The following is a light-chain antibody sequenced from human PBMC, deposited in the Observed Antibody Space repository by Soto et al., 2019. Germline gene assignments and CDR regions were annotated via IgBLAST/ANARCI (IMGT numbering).Light chain of an antibody. CDR3: QKYSSVIT. CDR2: AES. J-gene: IGKJ5*01. CDR1: QGISNF. V-gene: IGKV1-27*01. Sequence: DIQMTQSPSSLSASVGDRVTITCRASQGISNFLAWYQQKPGKVPKLLISAESTLQSGVPSRFSGSGSGTDFTLTITSLQPEDVATYYCQKYSSVITFGQGTRLEI.